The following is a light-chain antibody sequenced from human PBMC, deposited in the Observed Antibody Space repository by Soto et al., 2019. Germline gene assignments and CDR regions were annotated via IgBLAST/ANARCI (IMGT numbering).Light chain of an antibody. CDR2: GAS. CDR3: QQNNRWPHIT. J-gene: IGKJ5*01. Sequence: IVLTQSPATLSVSPCERATLSFSASQSVSSNLAWHQQRPGQAPRLLIYGASTRATGVPARFSGGGSGTEFTLTISRLQSEDSAVYFCQQNNRWPHITFGQGTRLEIK. V-gene: IGKV3D-15*01. CDR1: QSVSSN.